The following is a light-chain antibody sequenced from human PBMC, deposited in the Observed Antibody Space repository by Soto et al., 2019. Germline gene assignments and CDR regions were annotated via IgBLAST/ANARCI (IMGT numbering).Light chain of an antibody. V-gene: IGKV1-8*01. J-gene: IGKJ4*01. CDR1: QGISSY. CDR2: AAS. CDR3: QQYYSYPPV. Sequence: AIRMTQSPSSFSASTGDRVTITCRASQGISSYLAWYQQKPGKAPKLLIYAASTLQSGVPSRFSGSGPGTDFTLTISCLQSEDFATYYCQQYYSYPPVFGGGTKVDIK.